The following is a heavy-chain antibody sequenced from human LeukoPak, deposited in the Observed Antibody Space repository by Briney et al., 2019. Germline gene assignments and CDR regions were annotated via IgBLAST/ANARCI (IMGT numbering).Heavy chain of an antibody. V-gene: IGHV4-30-2*01. CDR1: GGSISSGGYY. D-gene: IGHD6-13*01. Sequence: SETLSLTCTVSGGSISSGGYYWTWIRQPPGRGLEWIGYIYHSGSTYYNPSLKSRVTISVDTSKNQFSLKLSSVTAADTAVYYCVGSSFDAFDIWGQGTMVTVSS. CDR3: VGSSFDAFDI. J-gene: IGHJ3*02. CDR2: IYHSGST.